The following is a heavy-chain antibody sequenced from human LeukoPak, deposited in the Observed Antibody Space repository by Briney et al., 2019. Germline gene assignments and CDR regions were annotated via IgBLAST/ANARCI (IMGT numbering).Heavy chain of an antibody. Sequence: ASVKVSCKASGYTFTSYGISWVRQAPGRGLEWMGWISAYNGNTNYAQKLQGRVTMTTDTSTSTAYMELRSLRSDDTAVYYCARTAPGIAAVYYYYYYGMDVWGQGTTVTVSS. V-gene: IGHV1-18*01. J-gene: IGHJ6*02. D-gene: IGHD6-13*01. CDR2: ISAYNGNT. CDR3: ARTAPGIAAVYYYYYYGMDV. CDR1: GYTFTSYG.